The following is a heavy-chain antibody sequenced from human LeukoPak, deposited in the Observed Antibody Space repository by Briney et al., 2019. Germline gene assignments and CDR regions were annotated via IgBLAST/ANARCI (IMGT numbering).Heavy chain of an antibody. Sequence: SETLSLTRAVSGGSISSSTYRWGWIRQPPGKGLEWIGSFYNGETSYSPSLKSRVTISVDTSKNQISLKLSSVTAADTAVYYCARHKYFGGNFADSWGQGILVTVSS. J-gene: IGHJ4*02. CDR1: GGSISSSTYR. CDR2: FYNGET. D-gene: IGHD4-23*01. CDR3: ARHKYFGGNFADS. V-gene: IGHV4-39*01.